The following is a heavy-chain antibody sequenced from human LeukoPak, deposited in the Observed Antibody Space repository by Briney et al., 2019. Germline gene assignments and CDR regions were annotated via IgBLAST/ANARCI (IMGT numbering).Heavy chain of an antibody. CDR1: GFTFSSYS. CDR2: ISSSSSYI. CDR3: ARGTVTVTYYYYMDV. V-gene: IGHV3-21*01. Sequence: PGGSLRLSCAASGFTFSSYSMNWVRQAPGKGLEWVSSISSSSSYIYYADSVKGRFTISRDNAKNSLYLQMNSLRAEDTAVYYCARGTVTVTYYYYMDVWGKGTTVTVSS. D-gene: IGHD4-17*01. J-gene: IGHJ6*03.